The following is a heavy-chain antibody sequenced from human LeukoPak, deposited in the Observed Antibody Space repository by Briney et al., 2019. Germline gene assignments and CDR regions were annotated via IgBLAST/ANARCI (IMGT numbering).Heavy chain of an antibody. Sequence: GESLKISCKASGYNFATYWIGWVRQMPGKGLEWMGIIYPGDSDTKYSPSFQGQVAISADKSISTAHLQWSSLKASDTAMYYCARQGDYYDTSGYQTFDYWGQGTLVTVSS. CDR3: ARQGDYYDTSGYQTFDY. CDR2: IYPGDSDT. V-gene: IGHV5-51*01. D-gene: IGHD3-22*01. J-gene: IGHJ4*02. CDR1: GYNFATYW.